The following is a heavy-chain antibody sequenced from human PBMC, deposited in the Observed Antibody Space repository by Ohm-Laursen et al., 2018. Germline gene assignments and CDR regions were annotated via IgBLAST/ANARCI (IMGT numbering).Heavy chain of an antibody. Sequence: SLRLSYAASGFTFTTYTMNWLRQAPGKGLEWVSSINFSGRYIYYADSVKGRFTISRDNAKNSLYLQMNSLRAEDTAVYYCARTYSGSWYFDYWGQGTLVTVSS. CDR2: INFSGRYI. V-gene: IGHV3-21*01. CDR1: GFTFTTYT. D-gene: IGHD6-13*01. J-gene: IGHJ4*02. CDR3: ARTYSGSWYFDY.